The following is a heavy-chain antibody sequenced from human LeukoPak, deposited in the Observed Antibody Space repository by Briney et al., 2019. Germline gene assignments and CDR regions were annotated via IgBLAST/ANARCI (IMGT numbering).Heavy chain of an antibody. CDR2: FDPEDGET. J-gene: IGHJ4*02. Sequence: GASVKVSCKVSGYTLTELSMHWVRQAPGKGVEGMGGFDPEDGETIYAQKFQGRVTMTEERSTDTAYMELRSLRAEETAGDYWASTYDILTGYRDYWGQGTLVTVSS. V-gene: IGHV1-24*01. D-gene: IGHD3-9*01. CDR3: ASTYDILTGYRDY. CDR1: GYTLTELS.